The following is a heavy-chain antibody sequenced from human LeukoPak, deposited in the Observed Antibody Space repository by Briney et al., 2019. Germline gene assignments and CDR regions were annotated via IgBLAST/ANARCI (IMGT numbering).Heavy chain of an antibody. CDR1: GFTFSSYA. V-gene: IGHV3-23*01. D-gene: IGHD3-22*01. J-gene: IGHJ4*02. Sequence: GGSLRLSCAASGFTFSSYAMSWVRQAPGKGLEWVSAISGSGGSTYYADSVKGRFTISRDNSKNTLYLQMNSLRAEDTAVYYCAKDGDYYDSGGYSSFFDYWGQGTLVTVSS. CDR3: AKDGDYYDSGGYSSFFDY. CDR2: ISGSGGST.